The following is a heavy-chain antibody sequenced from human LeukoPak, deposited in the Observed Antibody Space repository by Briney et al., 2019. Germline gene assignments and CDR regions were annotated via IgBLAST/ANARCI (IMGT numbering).Heavy chain of an antibody. D-gene: IGHD3-3*01. Sequence: SVKVSCTASGGTFSSYAISWVRQAPGQGLEWMGGIIPIFGTANYAQKFQGRVTITAGKSTSTAYMELSSLRSEDTAVYYCARAVNDFWSGTHYYYMDVWGKGTTVTVSS. CDR2: IIPIFGTA. CDR1: GGTFSSYA. CDR3: ARAVNDFWSGTHYYYMDV. J-gene: IGHJ6*03. V-gene: IGHV1-69*06.